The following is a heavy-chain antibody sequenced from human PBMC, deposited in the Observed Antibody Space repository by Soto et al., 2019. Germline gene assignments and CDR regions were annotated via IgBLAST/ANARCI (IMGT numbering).Heavy chain of an antibody. CDR3: GEEYSTGRSCWYFHR. Sequence: QVQLVESGGGVVQPGGSLRLSCAASGFTFSSYGIQWVRQAPGKGLEWVAVISADGRGQYFADSVKGRFTISRDNSKNTLYLQMISLRAEDTAVYYWGEEYSTGRSCWYFHRWGRGTRVTVSS. CDR2: ISADGRGQ. CDR1: GFTFSSYG. D-gene: IGHD6-19*01. V-gene: IGHV3-30*18. J-gene: IGHJ2*01.